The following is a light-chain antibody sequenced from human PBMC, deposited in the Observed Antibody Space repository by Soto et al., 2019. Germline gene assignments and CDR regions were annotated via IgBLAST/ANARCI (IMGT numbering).Light chain of an antibody. J-gene: IGLJ1*01. CDR1: SSDVGSYNL. Sequence: QSALTQPASVSGSPGQSITISCTGTSSDVGSYNLVSWYQQHPGKVPKIMIYEASKRPSGAPNRFSGSKSGNTASLTISGLQAEDEADYYCCSYAGSRTWVFGAGTKVTAL. CDR3: CSYAGSRTWV. CDR2: EAS. V-gene: IGLV2-23*01.